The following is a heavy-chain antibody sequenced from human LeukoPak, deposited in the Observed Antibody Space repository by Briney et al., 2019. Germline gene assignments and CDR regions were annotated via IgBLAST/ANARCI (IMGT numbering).Heavy chain of an antibody. CDR1: GGSISSYY. D-gene: IGHD3-22*01. CDR2: IYYSGST. CDR3: ARGMIRTYYYDSSVSGEIDY. Sequence: SETLSLTCTVSGGSISSYYWSWIRQPPGKGLEWIGYIYYSGSTNYNPSLKSRVTISVDTSKNQFSLKLSSVTAADTAVYYCARGMIRTYYYDSSVSGEIDYWGQGTLVTVSS. J-gene: IGHJ4*02. V-gene: IGHV4-59*01.